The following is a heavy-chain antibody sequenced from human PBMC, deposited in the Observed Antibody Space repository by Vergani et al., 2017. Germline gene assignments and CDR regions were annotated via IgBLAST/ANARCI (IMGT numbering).Heavy chain of an antibody. CDR3: ARDNGYGQMGDY. CDR2: ISSSSSYI. J-gene: IGHJ4*02. V-gene: IGHV3-21*01. Sequence: EVQLVESGGGLVKPGGSLRLSCAASGFTFSSYSMNWVRQAPGKGLEWVSSISSSSSYIYYADSVKGRFTISRDNAKNSLYLQMNSLRAEDTAVYYCARDNGYGQMGDYWDQGTLVTVSS. CDR1: GFTFSSYS. D-gene: IGHD5-18*01.